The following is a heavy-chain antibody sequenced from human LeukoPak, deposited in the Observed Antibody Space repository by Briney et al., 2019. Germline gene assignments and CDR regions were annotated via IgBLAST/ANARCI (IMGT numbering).Heavy chain of an antibody. J-gene: IGHJ4*02. V-gene: IGHV1-18*01. CDR1: GYTFTSYG. D-gene: IGHD3-9*01. CDR2: ISAYNGNT. Sequence: ASVEVSCKASGYTFTSYGISWVRQAPGQGLEWMGWISAYNGNTNYAQKFQGRVTMTRDTSTSTVYMELSSLRSEDTAVYYCARDALYYDILTGYEAPADYFDYWGQGTLVTVSS. CDR3: ARDALYYDILTGYEAPADYFDY.